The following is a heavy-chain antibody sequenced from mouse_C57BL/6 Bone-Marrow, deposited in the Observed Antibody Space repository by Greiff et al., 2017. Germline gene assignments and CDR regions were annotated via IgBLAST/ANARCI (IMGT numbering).Heavy chain of an antibody. CDR1: GFSLTSYG. D-gene: IGHD1-1*01. Sequence: VKLMESGPGLVQPSQSLSITCTVSGFSLTSYGVHWVRQSPGKGLEWLGVIWSGGSTDHNAAFISRQSISKDNSKCQVFFKMNSLQADDTAIYYCAAHYYDSPYFDVWGTGTTVTVSS. CDR2: IWSGGST. V-gene: IGHV2-2*01. CDR3: AAHYYDSPYFDV. J-gene: IGHJ1*03.